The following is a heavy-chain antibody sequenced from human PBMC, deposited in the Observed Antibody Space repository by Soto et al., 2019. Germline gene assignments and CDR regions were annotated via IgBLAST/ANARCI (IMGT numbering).Heavy chain of an antibody. CDR2: IWYDGSNK. CDR3: SHSRGDYYGMDV. V-gene: IGHV3-33*03. J-gene: IGHJ6*02. D-gene: IGHD6-25*01. Sequence: QVQLVESGGGVVQPGRSLRLSCAASGFTFSSYGMHWVRQAPGKGLEWVAVIWYDGSNKYYADSVKGRFTISRDNSTHTLYLQMTSLSAEDTAVYYCSHSRGDYYGMDVWGQGTTVTVSS. CDR1: GFTFSSYG.